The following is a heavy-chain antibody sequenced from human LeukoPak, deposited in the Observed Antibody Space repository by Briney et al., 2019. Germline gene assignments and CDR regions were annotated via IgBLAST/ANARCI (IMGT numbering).Heavy chain of an antibody. CDR3: ARPLGSTGYYFGY. J-gene: IGHJ4*02. CDR2: ISSSGGNT. CDR1: GFTFSDSA. D-gene: IGHD3-22*01. Sequence: GGSLRLSCAASGFTFSDSAMTWVRQVPGKGLEWVSLISSSGGNTYYADSVKGRFTISRDNSKNTLSLQMNSLRADDTAVYYCARPLGSTGYYFGYWGQGALVTVSS. V-gene: IGHV3-23*01.